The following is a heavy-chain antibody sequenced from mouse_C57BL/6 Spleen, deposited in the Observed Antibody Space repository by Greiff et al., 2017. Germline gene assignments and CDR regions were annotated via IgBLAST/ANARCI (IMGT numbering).Heavy chain of an antibody. CDR1: GYTFTSYW. V-gene: IGHV1-64*01. Sequence: VQLQQPGAELVKPGASVKLSCKASGYTFTSYWMHWVKQRPGQGLEWIGMIHPNSGSTNYNEKFKSKATLTVDKSSSTAYMQLSSLTSEDSAVYYCARPIYYGSSLYYFDYWGQGTTLTVSS. D-gene: IGHD1-1*01. CDR3: ARPIYYGSSLYYFDY. J-gene: IGHJ2*01. CDR2: IHPNSGST.